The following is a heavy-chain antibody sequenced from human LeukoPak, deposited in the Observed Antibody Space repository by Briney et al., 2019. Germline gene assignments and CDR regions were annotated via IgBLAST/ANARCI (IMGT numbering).Heavy chain of an antibody. CDR2: IYHSGST. J-gene: IGHJ6*02. CDR3: ARDQLEQRCSGGSCRDYYGMDV. V-gene: IGHV4-30-2*01. Sequence: LRLSCAASGFTFSSYAMSWIRQPPGKGLEWIGYIYHSGSTYYNPSLKSRVTISVDRSKNQFSLKLSSVTAADTAVYYCARDQLEQRCSGGSCRDYYGMDVWGQGTTVTVSS. CDR1: GFTFSSYA. D-gene: IGHD2-15*01.